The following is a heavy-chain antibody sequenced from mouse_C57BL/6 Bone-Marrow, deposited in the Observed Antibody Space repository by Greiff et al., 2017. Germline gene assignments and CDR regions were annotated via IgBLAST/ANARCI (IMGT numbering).Heavy chain of an antibody. CDR1: GYTFTEYT. D-gene: IGHD1-1*01. CDR3: ARHEEGGSSYLAY. CDR2: FYPGGGSI. Sequence: VKLVESGAELVKPGASVKLSCKASGYTFTEYTIHWVKQRSGQGLEWIGWFYPGGGSIKSPAKFKDRATLPADKSSSTVYMELSRLTSEDSAVYFWARHEEGGSSYLAYWGQGTLVTVSA. J-gene: IGHJ3*01. V-gene: IGHV1-62-2*01.